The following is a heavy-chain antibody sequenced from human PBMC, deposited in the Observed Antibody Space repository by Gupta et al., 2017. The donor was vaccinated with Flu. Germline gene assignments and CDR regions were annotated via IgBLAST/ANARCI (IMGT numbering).Heavy chain of an antibody. CDR1: GSFSGYY. CDR3: ARWWLNGMQLQR. Sequence: GSFSGYYWTWIRQPPGKWLEWIGEINSSDSCCDKPSLKGRVTISIDTARKQVSLRLSYQTDADTAMYYWARWWLNGMQLQRRGPGTLVTVSS. J-gene: IGHJ4*02. CDR2: INSSDSC. V-gene: IGHV4-34*01. D-gene: IGHD1-1*01.